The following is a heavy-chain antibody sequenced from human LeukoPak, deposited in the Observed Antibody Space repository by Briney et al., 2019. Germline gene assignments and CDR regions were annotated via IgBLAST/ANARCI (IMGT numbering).Heavy chain of an antibody. CDR3: TTSYSGNSWYDWFGP. CDR2: IRTKANSYAT. V-gene: IGHV3-73*01. J-gene: IGHJ5*02. D-gene: IGHD6-13*01. Sequence: GGSLRLSCAASGFTFSGSSIHWVRQASGKGLEWVGLIRTKANSYATAYAASVTGRFTISRDDSKDTSYLQMNSLKTEDTSLYFCTTSYSGNSWYDWFGPWGQGTLVTVSS. CDR1: GFTFSGSS.